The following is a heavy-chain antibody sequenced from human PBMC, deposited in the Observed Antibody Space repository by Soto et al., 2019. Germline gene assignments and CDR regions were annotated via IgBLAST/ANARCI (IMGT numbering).Heavy chain of an antibody. D-gene: IGHD2-15*01. V-gene: IGHV1-69*08. J-gene: IGHJ4*02. Sequence: QVQLVQSGAEVKKPGSSVKVSCKASGGTFSSYTISWVRQAPGQGLEWMGRIIPILGIANYAQKFQGRVTITADKSTSTAYMELSSLRSEDTAVYYCARDRCSGGSCYSHWVQGTLVTVSS. CDR1: GGTFSSYT. CDR3: ARDRCSGGSCYSH. CDR2: IIPILGIA.